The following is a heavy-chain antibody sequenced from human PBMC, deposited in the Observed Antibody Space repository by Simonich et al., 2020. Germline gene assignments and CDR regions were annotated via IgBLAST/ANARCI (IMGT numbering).Heavy chain of an antibody. CDR2: INPNSGDK. J-gene: IGHJ6*03. Sequence: QVQLVQSGAEVKKPGASVKVSCKASGYTFTGYYMHWVRQAPGQGLEGMGWINPNSGDKNYEQKFKGRVTMTRDTSISTAYMELSRLRSDDTAVYYCARDLRGSYYYYYYMDVWGKGTTVTVSS. CDR1: GYTFTGYY. D-gene: IGHD1-26*01. CDR3: ARDLRGSYYYYYYMDV. V-gene: IGHV1-2*02.